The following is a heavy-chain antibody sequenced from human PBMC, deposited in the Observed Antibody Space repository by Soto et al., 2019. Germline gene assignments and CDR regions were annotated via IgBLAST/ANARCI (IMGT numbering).Heavy chain of an antibody. V-gene: IGHV1-18*01. CDR1: GYTFTSYG. J-gene: IGHJ5*02. CDR3: ARIGEDSSGHNWFDP. D-gene: IGHD3-22*01. CDR2: ISAYNGNT. Sequence: ASVKVSCKASGYTFTSYGISWVRQAPGQGLEWMGWISAYNGNTNYAQKLQGRVTMTTDTSASTAYMELRSLRSDDTAVYYCARIGEDSSGHNWFDPWGQGTLVTVSS.